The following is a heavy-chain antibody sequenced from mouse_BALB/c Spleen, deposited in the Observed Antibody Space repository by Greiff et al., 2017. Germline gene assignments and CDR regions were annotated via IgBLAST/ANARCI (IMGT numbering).Heavy chain of an antibody. Sequence: EVKVVESGGGLVQPGGSRKLSCAASGFTFSDYGMAWVRQAPGKGPEWVAFISNLAYSIYYADTVTGRFTISRENAKNTLYLEMSSLRSEDTAMYYCARDYYGAMDYWGQGTSVTVSS. J-gene: IGHJ4*01. CDR3: ARDYYGAMDY. D-gene: IGHD1-1*01. CDR1: GFTFSDYG. V-gene: IGHV5-15*02. CDR2: ISNLAYSI.